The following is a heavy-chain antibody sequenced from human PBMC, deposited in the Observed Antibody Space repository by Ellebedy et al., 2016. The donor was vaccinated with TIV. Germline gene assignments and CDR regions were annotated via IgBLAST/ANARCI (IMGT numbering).Heavy chain of an antibody. CDR2: IKPDGSET. V-gene: IGHV3-7*03. CDR1: GFGFSSYW. J-gene: IGHJ4*02. Sequence: GESLKISCAASGFGFSSYWMSWVRHLPGKGLEWVANIKPDGSETKYVDSVRGRCTISRDNANNTHYLQMTSLRAEDTAEYSCAKAYRWGQGILVTVSS. CDR3: AKAYR. D-gene: IGHD3-16*02.